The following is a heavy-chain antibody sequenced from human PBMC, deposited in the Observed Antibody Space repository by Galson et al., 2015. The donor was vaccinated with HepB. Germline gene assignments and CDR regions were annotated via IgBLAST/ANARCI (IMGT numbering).Heavy chain of an antibody. J-gene: IGHJ3*02. CDR2: ISYDGSNK. D-gene: IGHD5-18*01. Sequence: SLRLSCAASGFTFSSYAMHWVRQAPGKGLEWVAVISYDGSNKYYADSVKGRFTISRDNSKNTLYLQMNSLRAEDTAVYYCARGGYSYGYNGVGYAFDIWGQGTMVTVSS. CDR3: ARGGYSYGYNGVGYAFDI. CDR1: GFTFSSYA. V-gene: IGHV3-30-3*01.